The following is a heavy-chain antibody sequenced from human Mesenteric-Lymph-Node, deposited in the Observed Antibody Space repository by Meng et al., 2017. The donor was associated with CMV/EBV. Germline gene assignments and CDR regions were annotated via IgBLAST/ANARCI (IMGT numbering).Heavy chain of an antibody. CDR1: GFTFRNHY. Sequence: KTSGFTFRNHYIHWVRQAPGQGLEWMGIINPSTGSIQYAQEFQGRITVTRDTSTSTVYMDLSSLGSEDAAVYYCAREIAAGGKTFDYWGQGTLVTVSS. V-gene: IGHV1-46*01. CDR2: INPSTGSI. D-gene: IGHD6-13*01. J-gene: IGHJ4*02. CDR3: AREIAAGGKTFDY.